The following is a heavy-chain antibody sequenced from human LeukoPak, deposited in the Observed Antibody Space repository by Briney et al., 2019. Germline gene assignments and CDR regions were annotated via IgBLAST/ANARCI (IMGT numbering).Heavy chain of an antibody. CDR1: GYTFTGYY. D-gene: IGHD3-9*01. CDR3: ASGFDWGRNYMDV. J-gene: IGHJ6*03. Sequence: ASVKVSCKASGYTFTGYYIHWVRQAPGQGLEWMGWISAYNGNTNYAQKLQGRVTMTTDTSTSTAYMGLRSLRSDDTAVYYCASGFDWGRNYMDVWGKGTTVTVSS. V-gene: IGHV1-18*04. CDR2: ISAYNGNT.